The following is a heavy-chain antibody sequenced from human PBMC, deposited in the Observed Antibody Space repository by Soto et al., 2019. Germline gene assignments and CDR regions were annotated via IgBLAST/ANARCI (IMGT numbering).Heavy chain of an antibody. CDR3: ARELYSCGRYFDF. CDR1: NFSLLSYT. CDR2: ISSDGNKK. Sequence: QVQLVESGGGVAQPGGSLRLSCAASNFSLLSYTMHWVRQTPGKGLDWVAFISSDGNKKRYADSVEGRFTISRDSSTNTVFLHMHSLTTADTAIYYCARELYSCGRYFDFWGHGTPVTVSS. J-gene: IGHJ4*01. V-gene: IGHV3-30-3*01. D-gene: IGHD2-21*01.